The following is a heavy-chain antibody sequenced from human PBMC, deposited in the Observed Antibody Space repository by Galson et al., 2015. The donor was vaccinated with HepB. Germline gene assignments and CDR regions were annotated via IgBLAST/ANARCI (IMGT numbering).Heavy chain of an antibody. V-gene: IGHV1-24*01. CDR1: GYTLTELS. Sequence: SVKVSCKVSGYTLTELSMHWVRQAPGKGLEWMGGFDPEDGETIYAQKFQGRVTMTEDTSTDTAYMELSSLRSEDTAVYYCAAWMATVTNFDYWGQGTLVTVSS. D-gene: IGHD4-17*01. J-gene: IGHJ4*02. CDR3: AAWMATVTNFDY. CDR2: FDPEDGET.